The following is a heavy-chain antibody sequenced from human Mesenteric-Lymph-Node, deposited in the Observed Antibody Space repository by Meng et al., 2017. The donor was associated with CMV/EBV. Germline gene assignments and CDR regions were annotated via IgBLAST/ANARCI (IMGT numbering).Heavy chain of an antibody. Sequence: FTSYAIHWVRQAPGQGLEWMGWINTNTGNPTYAQGFTGRFVFSLDTSVSTAYLQISSLKAEDTAVYYCARERDKYYDILTGYYQFDYWGQGNLVTVS. D-gene: IGHD3-9*01. CDR3: ARERDKYYDILTGYYQFDY. J-gene: IGHJ4*02. CDR2: INTNTGNP. V-gene: IGHV7-4-1*02. CDR1: FTSYA.